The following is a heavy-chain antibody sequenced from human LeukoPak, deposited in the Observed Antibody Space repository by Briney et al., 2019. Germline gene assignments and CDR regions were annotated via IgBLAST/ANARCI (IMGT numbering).Heavy chain of an antibody. CDR1: GYTFTSYG. J-gene: IGHJ4*02. CDR2: ISAYNGNK. V-gene: IGHV1-18*01. Sequence: AASVKVSCKASGYTFTSYGISWVRQAPGQGVEWMGWISAYNGNKNYAQKLQGRVTITTDTTTSTAYMELRSLRSDDTAVYYCARDDYDSSGYFDYWGQGTLVTVSS. D-gene: IGHD3-22*01. CDR3: ARDDYDSSGYFDY.